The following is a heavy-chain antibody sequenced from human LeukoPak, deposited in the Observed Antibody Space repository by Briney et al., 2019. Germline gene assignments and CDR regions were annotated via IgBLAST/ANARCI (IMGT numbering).Heavy chain of an antibody. Sequence: GGSLRLSCAASGFTVSTNYMNWVRQAPGKGLEWVSVVHMGGTTYYADSVKGRFTISRDSTKNTIYLQMNNLRAEDTAVYYCARGLLRDGYTYTYSFDYWGQGALVTVSS. J-gene: IGHJ4*02. D-gene: IGHD5-18*01. CDR2: VHMGGTT. CDR1: GFTVSTNY. V-gene: IGHV3-66*01. CDR3: ARGLLRDGYTYTYSFDY.